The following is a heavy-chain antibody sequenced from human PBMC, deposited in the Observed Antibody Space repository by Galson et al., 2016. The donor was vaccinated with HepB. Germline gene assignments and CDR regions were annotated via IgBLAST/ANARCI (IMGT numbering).Heavy chain of an antibody. CDR2: SYYSGST. D-gene: IGHD6-19*01. J-gene: IGHJ4*02. Sequence: SETLSLTCTVSGGSVSSSSYYWGWIRQPPGKGLEWIGSSYYSGSTYYNPSLKSRVTISVDMSKNQFYLKVSSVTAADTAVYYCARQSAPAGNYWGQGTLVTVSS. V-gene: IGHV4-39*01. CDR3: ARQSAPAGNY. CDR1: GGSVSSSSYY.